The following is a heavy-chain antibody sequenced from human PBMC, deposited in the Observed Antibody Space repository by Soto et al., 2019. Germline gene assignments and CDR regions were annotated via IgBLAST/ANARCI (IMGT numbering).Heavy chain of an antibody. V-gene: IGHV1-46*01. J-gene: IGHJ6*02. CDR3: ARANAIAAAGYPAGDYYYGMDV. CDR1: GYTFTSYY. Sequence: ASVKVSCKASGYTFTSYYMHWVRQAAGQGLEWMGIINPSGGSTSYAQKFQGRVTMTRDTSTSTVYMELSSLRSEDTAVYYCARANAIAAAGYPAGDYYYGMDVWGQGTTVTVSS. CDR2: INPSGGST. D-gene: IGHD6-13*01.